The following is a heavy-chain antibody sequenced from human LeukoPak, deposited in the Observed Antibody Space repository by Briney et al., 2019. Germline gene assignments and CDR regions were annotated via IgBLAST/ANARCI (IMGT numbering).Heavy chain of an antibody. CDR3: AKDSVYGSGSYYDY. CDR2: ISWNSGSI. CDR1: GFTFDDYA. Sequence: GGSLRLSCAASGFTFDDYAMHWVRQAPGKGLEWVSGISWNSGSIGYADSVKGRFTISRDNAKNSLYLQMNSLRAEDTALYYCAKDSVYGSGSYYDYWGQGTLVTVSS. J-gene: IGHJ4*02. D-gene: IGHD1-26*01. V-gene: IGHV3-9*01.